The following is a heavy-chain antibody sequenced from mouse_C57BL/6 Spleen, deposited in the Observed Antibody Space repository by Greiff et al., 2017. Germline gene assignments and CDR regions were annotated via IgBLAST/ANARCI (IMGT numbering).Heavy chain of an antibody. Sequence: EVQLQQSGPGLVKPSQSLSLTCSVTGYSITSGYYWNWIRQFPGNKLEWMGYISYDGSNNYNPSLKNRISITRDTSKNQFFLKLNSVTTEDTATYYCAREGGTTVVYWYFDVWGTGTTVTVSS. CDR2: ISYDGSN. CDR1: GYSITSGYY. V-gene: IGHV3-6*01. D-gene: IGHD1-1*01. CDR3: AREGGTTVVYWYFDV. J-gene: IGHJ1*03.